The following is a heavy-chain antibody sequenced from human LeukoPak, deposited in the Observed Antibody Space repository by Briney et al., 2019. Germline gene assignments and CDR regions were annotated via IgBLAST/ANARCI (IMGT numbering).Heavy chain of an antibody. D-gene: IGHD1-26*01. CDR3: ARPRYGGPGGDFDY. Sequence: GGSLRLSCAASGFTFSSYWMNWARQAPGKGLEWVASINHNGNVNYYVDSAKGRFTISRDNSKNTLYLQMNSLRAEDTAVYYCARPRYGGPGGDFDYWGQGTLVTVSS. J-gene: IGHJ4*02. V-gene: IGHV3-7*01. CDR2: INHNGNVN. CDR1: GFTFSSYW.